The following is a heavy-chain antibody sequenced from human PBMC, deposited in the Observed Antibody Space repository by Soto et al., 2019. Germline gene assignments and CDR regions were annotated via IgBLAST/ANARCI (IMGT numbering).Heavy chain of an antibody. CDR3: LRDEFTMVRALGDD. J-gene: IGHJ4*02. V-gene: IGHV1-46*01. D-gene: IGHD3-10*01. CDR1: GGTFSSYA. CDR2: INPSGGST. Sequence: ASVKVSCKASGGTFSSYAISWVRQAPGQGLEWMGIINPSGGSTSYAQKFQGRVTMTRDTSTSTVYMELSSLRSEDTAVYYCLRDEFTMVRALGDDWGQRTLDTGSS.